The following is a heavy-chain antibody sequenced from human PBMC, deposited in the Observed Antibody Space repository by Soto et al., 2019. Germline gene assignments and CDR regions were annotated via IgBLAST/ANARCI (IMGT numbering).Heavy chain of an antibody. CDR3: ARGYCSGGSCYYYFDY. J-gene: IGHJ4*02. CDR1: GGSFSGYY. CDR2: INHSGST. D-gene: IGHD2-15*01. Sequence: SETLSVTCAVYGGSFSGYYWSWIRQPPGKGLEWIGEINHSGSTNYNPSLKSRVTISVDTSKNQFSLKLSSVTAADTAVYYCARGYCSGGSCYYYFDYWGQGTLVTVSS. V-gene: IGHV4-34*01.